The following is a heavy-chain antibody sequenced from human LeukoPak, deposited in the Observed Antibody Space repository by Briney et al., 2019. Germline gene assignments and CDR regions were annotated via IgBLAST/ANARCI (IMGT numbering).Heavy chain of an antibody. CDR3: ARASDPWLQLT. Sequence: PGGSLRLSCAASGFTFSNYWMIWVRQAPGKGLEWVGNIKQDGSEKRYADSVGGRFSISRDNAQTLLYLQMNSLRAEDTAVYYCARASDPWLQLTWGQGTLVTVSS. CDR2: IKQDGSEK. CDR1: GFTFSNYW. J-gene: IGHJ5*02. D-gene: IGHD5-24*01. V-gene: IGHV3-7*05.